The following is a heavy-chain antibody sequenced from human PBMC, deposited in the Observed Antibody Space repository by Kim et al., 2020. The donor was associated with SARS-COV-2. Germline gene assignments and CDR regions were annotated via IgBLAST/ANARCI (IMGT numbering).Heavy chain of an antibody. J-gene: IGHJ4*02. D-gene: IGHD3-10*01. V-gene: IGHV3-53*01. CDR3: ARGGMGVNLDF. Sequence: GGSLRLSCAASGFTVSNNYMSWVRQAPGKGLEWVSVIYSGGTTEYADSVKGRFTIARDTSKNTLFLQMKSLRAYDTAVYYCARGGMGVNLDFWGQGTLVT. CDR2: IYSGGTT. CDR1: GFTVSNNY.